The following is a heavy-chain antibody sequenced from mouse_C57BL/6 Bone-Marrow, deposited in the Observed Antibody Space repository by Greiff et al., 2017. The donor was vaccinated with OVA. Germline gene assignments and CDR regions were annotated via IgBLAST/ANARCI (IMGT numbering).Heavy chain of an antibody. D-gene: IGHD2-4*01. V-gene: IGHV1-47*01. J-gene: IGHJ3*01. CDR2: FLPYNDDN. Sequence: SGASLVKPGASLRMSCRASGYTFTTFLIEWLSRNHGRGLGWIGNFLPYNDDNKYNEKFKGKATLTVEKSSSTVYLELSRLTSDDSAVYYCARRENYYDYDWFAYWGQGTLVTVSA. CDR3: ARRENYYDYDWFAY. CDR1: GYTFTTFL.